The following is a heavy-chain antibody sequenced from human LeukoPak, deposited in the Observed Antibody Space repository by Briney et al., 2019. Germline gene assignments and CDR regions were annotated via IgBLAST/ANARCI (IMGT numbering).Heavy chain of an antibody. V-gene: IGHV3-30-3*01. J-gene: IGHJ5*02. CDR3: ARDSRSIAARHNWFDP. CDR1: GFPFSSYA. CDR2: ISYDGSNK. D-gene: IGHD6-6*01. Sequence: GRSLLLSCAASGFPFSSYAMHWVRPAPGKGLEWVAVISYDGSNKYYADSVKGRFTISRDNSKNTLYLQMNSLRAEDTAVYYCARDSRSIAARHNWFDPWGQGTLVTVSS.